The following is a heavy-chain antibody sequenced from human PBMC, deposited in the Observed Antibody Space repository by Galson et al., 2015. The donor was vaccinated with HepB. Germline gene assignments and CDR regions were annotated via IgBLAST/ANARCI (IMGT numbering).Heavy chain of an antibody. Sequence: SLRLSCAASGFIFSSSAMSWVRQAPGKGLEWVSGIGGSGITTYSADSVKGRFTISRDNSRNTLYLQMNSLRAEDTAVYYCARPKWATVIAFDIWGQGTTATVSS. J-gene: IGHJ3*02. D-gene: IGHD4-17*01. CDR1: GFIFSSSA. V-gene: IGHV3-23*01. CDR3: ARPKWATVIAFDI. CDR2: IGGSGITT.